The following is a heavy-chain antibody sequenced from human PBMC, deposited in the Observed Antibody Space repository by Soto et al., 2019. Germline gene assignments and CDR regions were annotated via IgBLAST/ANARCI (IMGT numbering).Heavy chain of an antibody. CDR2: TYAGDSDS. J-gene: IGHJ4*02. CDR3: GRAYNSSRNFDY. D-gene: IGHD1-1*01. V-gene: IGHV5-51*01. CDR1: GYSFTTYW. Sequence: PGESLKISCKGSGYSFTTYWIGWVRQMPGKGLEWMGITYAGDSDSRYSPSFQGQVTISADASINTAYLQWSSLKASDTAMYYCGRAYNSSRNFDYWGQGTLVTVSS.